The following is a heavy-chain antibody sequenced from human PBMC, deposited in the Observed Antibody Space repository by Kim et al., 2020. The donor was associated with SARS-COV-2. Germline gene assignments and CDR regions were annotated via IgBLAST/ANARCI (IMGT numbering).Heavy chain of an antibody. V-gene: IGHV3-23*01. CDR3: AKFTYDSSGYYANFDY. CDR1: GFTFSSYA. J-gene: IGHJ4*02. CDR2: ISGSGDST. Sequence: GGSLRLSCAASGFTFSSYAMSWVRQAPGKGLEWVSTISGSGDSTYYADSVKGRFTISRDNSKNTLYLQMNSLRAEDTAVYYCAKFTYDSSGYYANFDYWGQGTLVTVSS. D-gene: IGHD3-22*01.